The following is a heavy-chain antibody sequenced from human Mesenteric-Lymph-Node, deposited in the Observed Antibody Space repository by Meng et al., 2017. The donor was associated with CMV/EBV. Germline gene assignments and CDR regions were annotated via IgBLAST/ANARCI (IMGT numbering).Heavy chain of an antibody. CDR2: INCNSGGI. CDR3: ATAGGLFGTSSFLFF. D-gene: IGHD4-23*01. Sequence: ASVTVSCKASGYTFTDYYLHWVRKAPGQGREWMGWINCNSGGIHYAQKFQGRVTMTRDTSITTAYMEVSRLRSDDTAGYYCATAGGLFGTSSFLFFWGQETLVTVSS. V-gene: IGHV1-2*02. J-gene: IGHJ4*02. CDR1: GYTFTDYY.